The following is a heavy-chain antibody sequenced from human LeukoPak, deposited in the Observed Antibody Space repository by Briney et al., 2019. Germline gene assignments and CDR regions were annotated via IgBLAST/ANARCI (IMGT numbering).Heavy chain of an antibody. CDR2: ISYDGSNK. CDR3: AKDRAVVAAFDY. Sequence: GGSLRLSCAASGFTFSSYAMHWVRQAPGKGLEWVAVISYDGSNKYYADSVKGRFTISRDNSKNTLYLQMNSLRAEDTAVYYCAKDRAVVAAFDYWGQGTLVTVSS. J-gene: IGHJ4*02. V-gene: IGHV3-30*04. CDR1: GFTFSSYA. D-gene: IGHD2-15*01.